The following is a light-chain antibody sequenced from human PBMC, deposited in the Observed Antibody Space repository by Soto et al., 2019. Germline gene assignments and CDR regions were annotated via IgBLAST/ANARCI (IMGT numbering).Light chain of an antibody. Sequence: DIQMTQSPSSLSASVVDGVTITCLASQTISTYLNWYQQKPGKAPRLLIYDASSLLSGVPSRFSGRGSGIEVNRIIICLSDDSFATYSCQQYDSYSRTFGQGTKVDIK. CDR2: DAS. V-gene: IGKV1-5*01. CDR1: QTISTY. J-gene: IGKJ1*01. CDR3: QQYDSYSRT.